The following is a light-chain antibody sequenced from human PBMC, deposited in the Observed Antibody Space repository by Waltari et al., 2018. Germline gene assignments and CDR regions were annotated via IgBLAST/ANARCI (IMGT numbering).Light chain of an antibody. CDR3: QTGGHGTWV. CDR2: VNSDGSH. Sequence: QLVLTQSPSASASLGASVKLTCTLSSGHSSNVIALLQQQPEKGPRFLMKVNSDGSHSKGDKIPDRFSGSSSGAEHYLTISSLQSEDEADYYCQTGGHGTWVFGGGTKLTVL. CDR1: SGHSSNV. V-gene: IGLV4-69*01. J-gene: IGLJ3*02.